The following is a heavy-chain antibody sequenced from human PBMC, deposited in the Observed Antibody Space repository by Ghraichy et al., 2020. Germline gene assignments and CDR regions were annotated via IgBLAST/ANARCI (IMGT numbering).Heavy chain of an antibody. CDR1: GYTFTGYY. J-gene: IGHJ4*02. Sequence: SVKVSCKASGYTFTGYYMHWVRQAPGQGLEWMGGIIPIFGTANYAQKFQGRVTITADESTSTAYMELSSLRSEDTAVYYCASTAISSNWESWGQGTLVTVSS. D-gene: IGHD1-1*01. CDR3: ASTAISSNWES. CDR2: IIPIFGTA. V-gene: IGHV1-69*13.